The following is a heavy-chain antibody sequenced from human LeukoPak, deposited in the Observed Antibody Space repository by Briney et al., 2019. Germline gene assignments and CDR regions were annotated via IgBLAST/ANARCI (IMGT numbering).Heavy chain of an antibody. D-gene: IGHD3-9*01. Sequence: PSETLSLTCAVYGGSFSGYYWSWIRQPPGKGLEWIGEINRSGSTNYNPSLKSRVTISVDTSKNQFSLKLSSVTAADTAVYYCARAGRYFDWLRGHDAFDIWGQGTMVTVSS. J-gene: IGHJ3*02. CDR2: INRSGST. V-gene: IGHV4-34*01. CDR1: GGSFSGYY. CDR3: ARAGRYFDWLRGHDAFDI.